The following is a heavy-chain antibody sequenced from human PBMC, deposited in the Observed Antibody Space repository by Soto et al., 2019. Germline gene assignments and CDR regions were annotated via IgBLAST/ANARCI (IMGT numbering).Heavy chain of an antibody. V-gene: IGHV4-61*05. J-gene: IGHJ4*02. CDR2: VSNSGST. CDR3: ARGDYGSGIYFPKFDF. CDR1: GGSISISISSYY. D-gene: IGHD3-10*01. Sequence: PSETLSLTCTVSGGSISISISSYYWNWIRQPPGKGLEWIGYVSNSGSTNYNPSLKSRVTVSADKSRNQFSLSLTSVTAADTAVYYCARGDYGSGIYFPKFDFWGRGTLVT.